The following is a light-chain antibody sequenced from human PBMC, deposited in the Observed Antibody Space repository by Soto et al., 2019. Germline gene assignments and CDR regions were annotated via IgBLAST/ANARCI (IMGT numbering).Light chain of an antibody. V-gene: IGKV3-20*01. CDR1: QSVVSNY. Sequence: EIVLTQSPGTLSLSPGERATLSCRASQSVVSNYFACYQQQPGQGPRILNVGASGRATGIPSFFSGSGSGTDFTLTISRLDPDDFAVYYCQQYGSPSWTFGQGTQVEIK. CDR3: QQYGSPSWT. J-gene: IGKJ1*01. CDR2: GAS.